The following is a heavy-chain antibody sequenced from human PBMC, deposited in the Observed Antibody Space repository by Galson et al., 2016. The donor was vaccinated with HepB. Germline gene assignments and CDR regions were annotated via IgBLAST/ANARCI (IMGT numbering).Heavy chain of an antibody. Sequence: SLRLSCAASGFTFSNYSMHWVRQAPGKGLEWLGVMSYDENHKYYADYVKDRITISRDNFKNTLYLHMSGLRAEDTAVYYCARDRGLRFLEWFMAWWGQGTLVNVSS. J-gene: IGHJ4*02. D-gene: IGHD3-3*01. CDR2: MSYDENHK. V-gene: IGHV3-30*04. CDR1: GFTFSNYS. CDR3: ARDRGLRFLEWFMAW.